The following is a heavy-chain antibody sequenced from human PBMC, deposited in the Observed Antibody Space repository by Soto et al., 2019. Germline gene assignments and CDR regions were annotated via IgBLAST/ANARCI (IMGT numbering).Heavy chain of an antibody. D-gene: IGHD3-10*01. CDR1: GGSISSGGYY. V-gene: IGHV4-31*03. J-gene: IGHJ4*02. CDR3: ARRYGSAFDF. CDR2: IYYSGST. Sequence: PSETLSLTCTVSGGSISSGGYYWSWIRQHPGKGLEWIGYIYYSGSTYYNPSLKSRVTISVDTSKNQFSLKLTSVTAADTAVYYCARRYGSAFDFWGQGTLVTVSS.